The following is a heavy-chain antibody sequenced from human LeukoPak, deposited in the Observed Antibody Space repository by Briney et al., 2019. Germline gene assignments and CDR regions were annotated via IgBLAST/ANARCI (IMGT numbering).Heavy chain of an antibody. CDR3: ARLLRSGYSYGFLDY. CDR2: TYYSGST. V-gene: IGHV4-59*01. CDR1: GASISSYY. D-gene: IGHD5-18*01. J-gene: IGHJ4*02. Sequence: SETLSLTCTVSGASISSYYWSWIRQRPGKGLECIGYTYYSGSTNYNPSLKSRGTISVDTSKNQFSLKLNSVTAADTAVYFCARLLRSGYSYGFLDYWGQGTLVTVSS.